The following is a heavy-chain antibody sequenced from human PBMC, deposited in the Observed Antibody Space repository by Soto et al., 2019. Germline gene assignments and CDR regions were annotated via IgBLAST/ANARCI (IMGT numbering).Heavy chain of an antibody. CDR2: IYQSGST. CDR1: GGSLSSSAYS. Sequence: LSLTCVVSGGSLSSSAYSWSWIRQPPGKGLEWIGFIYQSGSTYYNPSLKSRVTMSLDRPKNQFSLKLSSVTAADTAVYYCARELLFYDSDGFSWDDAFDIWGQGPMVTVSS. CDR3: ARELLFYDSDGFSWDDAFDI. V-gene: IGHV4-30-2*01. J-gene: IGHJ3*02. D-gene: IGHD3-22*01.